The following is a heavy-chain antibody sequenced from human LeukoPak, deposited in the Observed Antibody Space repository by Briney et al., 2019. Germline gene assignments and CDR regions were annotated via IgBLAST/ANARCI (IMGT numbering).Heavy chain of an antibody. CDR1: GGSFSGYY. V-gene: IGHV4-34*01. CDR2: INHSGST. J-gene: IGHJ6*02. CDR3: ARAVGYSGYRPIRYYYYGMDV. D-gene: IGHD5-12*01. Sequence: PSETLSLTCAVYGGSFSGYYWSWIRQPPGRGLGWIGEINHSGSTNYNPSLKSRVTISVDTSKNQFSLKLSSVTAADTAVYYCARAVGYSGYRPIRYYYYGMDVWGQGTTVTVSS.